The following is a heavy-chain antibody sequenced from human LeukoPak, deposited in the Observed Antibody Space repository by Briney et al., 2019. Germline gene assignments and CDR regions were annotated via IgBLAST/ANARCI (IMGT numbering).Heavy chain of an antibody. CDR3: ARVSDTSMVTPGFDS. J-gene: IGHJ4*02. CDR2: VSTSNGDT. V-gene: IGHV1-18*01. D-gene: IGHD5-18*01. Sequence: PWASVKVSCKTSGYTFNRYTITWVRQAPGQGLESMRWVSTSNGDTNYAENFQGRLTMTTETVTKTAYMELRRLRSGDTAIYFCARVSDTSMVTPGFDSWGQGTLVTVSS. CDR1: GYTFNRYT.